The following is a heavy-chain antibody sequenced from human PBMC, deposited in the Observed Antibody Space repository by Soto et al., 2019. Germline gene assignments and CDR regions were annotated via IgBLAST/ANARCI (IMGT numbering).Heavy chain of an antibody. Sequence: SVKVSCKASGGTFSSYAISWVRQAPGQGLEWMGGIIPIFGTANYAQKFQGRVTITADESTSTAYMELSSLRSEDTAVYYCVRVQDSSSWEYTTFDYWGQGTRVTVSS. CDR3: VRVQDSSSWEYTTFDY. D-gene: IGHD6-13*01. V-gene: IGHV1-69*13. CDR2: IIPIFGTA. J-gene: IGHJ4*02. CDR1: GGTFSSYA.